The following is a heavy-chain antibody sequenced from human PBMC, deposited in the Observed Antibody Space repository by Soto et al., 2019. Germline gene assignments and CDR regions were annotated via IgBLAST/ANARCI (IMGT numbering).Heavy chain of an antibody. D-gene: IGHD2-21*01. CDR2: IYHNGIT. Sequence: QVQLKQSGPGLVRPSGTLSLTCRVSGTSISSSYWWAWVRQSPGKGLEWIGEIYHNGITKYNPSLKSRFSRSIDKSNNQFSLKPTSVTAADTAVYYCATVPPRIVVVLAEFPTWGQGTLVTVSS. CDR3: ATVPPRIVVVLAEFPT. CDR1: GTSISSSYW. J-gene: IGHJ4*02. V-gene: IGHV4-4*02.